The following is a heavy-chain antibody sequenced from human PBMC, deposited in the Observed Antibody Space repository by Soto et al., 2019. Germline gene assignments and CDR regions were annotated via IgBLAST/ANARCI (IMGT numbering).Heavy chain of an antibody. CDR1: GFTFSSYG. V-gene: IGHV3-33*01. J-gene: IGHJ4*02. D-gene: IGHD6-6*01. CDR3: ARLAPQSSSSGLDY. Sequence: PGGSLRLSCAASGFTFSSYGMHWVRQAPGKGLEWVAVIWYDGSNKYYADSVKGRFTISRDNSKNTLYLQMNSLRAEDTAVYYCARLAPQSSSSGLDYWGQGTLVTVSS. CDR2: IWYDGSNK.